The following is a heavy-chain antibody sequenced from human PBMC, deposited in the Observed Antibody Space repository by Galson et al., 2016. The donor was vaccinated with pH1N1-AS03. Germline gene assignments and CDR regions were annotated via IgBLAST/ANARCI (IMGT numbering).Heavy chain of an antibody. CDR3: STDETFYYYYGKDV. V-gene: IGHV3-15*01. CDR2: FKSNSDDGTT. Sequence: SLRLSCAASGFTFSNAWMTWVRQAPGKVLEWVGRFKSNSDDGTTDYAAPVKARFTNSRDDSKNTLYLQMNSLKNEDTAVYYCSTDETFYYYYGKDVWGRGTTVTVSS. J-gene: IGHJ6*02. CDR1: GFTFSNAW.